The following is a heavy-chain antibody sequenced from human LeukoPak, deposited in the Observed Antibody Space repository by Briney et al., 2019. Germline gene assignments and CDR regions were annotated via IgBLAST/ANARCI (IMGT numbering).Heavy chain of an antibody. CDR1: GGSINSYY. V-gene: IGHV4-59*01. CDR3: AGVLGYCSGGSCYFDP. Sequence: PSETLSLTCTVSGGSINSYYWSWIRQPPGKGLEWIGYIYYSGSTNYNPSLKSRVTISVDTSKNQFSLKLSSVTAADTAVYYCAGVLGYCSGGSCYFDPWGQGTLVTVSS. J-gene: IGHJ5*02. D-gene: IGHD2-15*01. CDR2: IYYSGST.